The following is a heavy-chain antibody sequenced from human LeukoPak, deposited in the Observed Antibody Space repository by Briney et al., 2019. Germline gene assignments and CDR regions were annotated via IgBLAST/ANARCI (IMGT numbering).Heavy chain of an antibody. CDR1: GYSFTAYW. CDR2: IFPGDSDT. V-gene: IGHV5-51*01. CDR3: ASAGDTAMVTAFDY. J-gene: IGHJ4*02. Sequence: GESLKISCKGSGYSFTAYWIGWVRQMPGKGLEWMGIIFPGDSDTIYSPSFQGQVTISADKSINTAYLQWSSLKASDTAMYYCASAGDTAMVTAFDYWGQGTLVTVSS. D-gene: IGHD5-18*01.